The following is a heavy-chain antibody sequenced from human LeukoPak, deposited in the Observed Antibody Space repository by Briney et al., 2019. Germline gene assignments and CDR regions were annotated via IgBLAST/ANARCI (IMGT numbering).Heavy chain of an antibody. D-gene: IGHD1/OR15-1a*01. Sequence: KPSETLSLTCTVSGGSISSDYWSWIRQPPGKGLEWIGYIIYSGSTYYNPSLRSRVTISVDVSTNQLSLTLTSVTDADTALYYCARIPPRRTKGKGGAFDIWGQGTLVSVYS. J-gene: IGHJ3*02. CDR3: ARIPPRRTKGKGGAFDI. CDR1: GGSISSDY. V-gene: IGHV4-59*01. CDR2: IIYSGST.